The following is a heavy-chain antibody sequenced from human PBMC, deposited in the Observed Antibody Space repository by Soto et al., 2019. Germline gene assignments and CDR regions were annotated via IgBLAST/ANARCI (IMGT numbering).Heavy chain of an antibody. D-gene: IGHD6-6*01. CDR1: GFTFSSYA. V-gene: IGHV3-23*01. J-gene: IGHJ4*02. CDR3: AKRSSSSTFDF. Sequence: GGSLRLSCAASGFTFSSYAMSWVRQAPGKGLEWVSVISGSDDSTYYADSVKGRLTISRDNSKNTLYLQMNSLRAEDTAVYYCAKRSSSSTFDFCGQGTLVTVAS. CDR2: ISGSDDST.